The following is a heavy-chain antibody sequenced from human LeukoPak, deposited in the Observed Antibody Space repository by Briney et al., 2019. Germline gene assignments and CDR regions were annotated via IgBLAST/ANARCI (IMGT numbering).Heavy chain of an antibody. J-gene: IGHJ4*02. CDR1: GGSISSSSYY. D-gene: IGHD6-19*01. V-gene: IGHV4-39*01. Sequence: SETLSLTCTVSGGSISSSSYYWGWIRQPPGKGLEWIGSIYYSGSTYYNPSLKGRVTISVDTSKNQFSLKLSSVTAADTAVYYCARGSSGWSYCFDYWGQGTLVTVSS. CDR2: IYYSGST. CDR3: ARGSSGWSYCFDY.